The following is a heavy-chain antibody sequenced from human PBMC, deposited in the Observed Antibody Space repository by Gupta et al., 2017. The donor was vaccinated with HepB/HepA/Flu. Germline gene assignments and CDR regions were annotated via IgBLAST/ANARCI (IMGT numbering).Heavy chain of an antibody. CDR1: GFSFSSYA. J-gene: IGHJ4*02. D-gene: IGHD3-10*01. Sequence: QVQVVESGGGVVQPGRSLRLSCAASGFSFSSYAMHWFRQAPGKGLEWVALISYDGNTKYYGDSVKGRFTISKDHFKNTLYLQMNSLRAEDTAVYYCVKDQGGFGELLGHDYWGQGTLVTVSS. V-gene: IGHV3-30*18. CDR2: ISYDGNTK. CDR3: VKDQGGFGELLGHDY.